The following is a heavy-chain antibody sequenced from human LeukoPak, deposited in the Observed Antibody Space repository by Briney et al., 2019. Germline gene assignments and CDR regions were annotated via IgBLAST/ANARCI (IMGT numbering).Heavy chain of an antibody. CDR1: GYTFTGSS. Sequence: ASVKVSCKASGYTFTGSSIHWVRQAPGQGLEWMGWINRGTNYAQKFQGRVTMTRDTSTSTVYMELSSLRSEDTAVYYCARDDCGGDCYYGYYYYYMDVWGKGTTVTVSS. D-gene: IGHD2-21*01. V-gene: IGHV1-2*02. CDR2: INRGT. J-gene: IGHJ6*03. CDR3: ARDDCGGDCYYGYYYYYMDV.